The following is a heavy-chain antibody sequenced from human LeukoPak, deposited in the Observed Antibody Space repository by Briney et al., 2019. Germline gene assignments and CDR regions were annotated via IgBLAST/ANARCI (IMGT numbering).Heavy chain of an antibody. D-gene: IGHD6-13*01. CDR2: ISGSGGST. CDR3: ASDLIAAAGIGNDY. CDR1: GFTFSSYA. J-gene: IGHJ4*02. V-gene: IGHV3-23*01. Sequence: GGSLRLSCAASGFTFSSYAMSWVRQAPGKGLEWVSAISGSGGSTYYADSVKGRFTISRDNSKNTLYLQMNSLRAEDTAVYYCASDLIAAAGIGNDYWGQGTLVTVSS.